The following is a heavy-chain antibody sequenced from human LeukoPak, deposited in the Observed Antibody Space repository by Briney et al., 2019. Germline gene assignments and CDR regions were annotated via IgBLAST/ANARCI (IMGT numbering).Heavy chain of an antibody. J-gene: IGHJ4*02. CDR2: SIPIFGTA. CDR1: GGIFRSYG. V-gene: IGHV1-69*06. Sequence: SVKVSCKASGGIFRSYGISWVRQAPGQGLEWLGGSIPIFGTANYAQKFQGRVTMTGDMSTSTVYMELSSLRSEDTAVYYCARGSDYDILTGYYLWWGQGTLVTVSS. D-gene: IGHD3-9*01. CDR3: ARGSDYDILTGYYLW.